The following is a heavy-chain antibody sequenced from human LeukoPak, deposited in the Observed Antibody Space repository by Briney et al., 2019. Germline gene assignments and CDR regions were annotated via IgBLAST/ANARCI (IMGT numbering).Heavy chain of an antibody. J-gene: IGHJ4*02. Sequence: ASVKVSCKASGYTFTGYYMHWVRQAPGQGLEWMGWINPNSGGTNYAQKFQGRVTMTRDTSSSTAYMELSRLRSDDTAVYYCARRGRGRYCSSTSCSSPARLWDYWGQGTLVTVSS. CDR3: ARRGRGRYCSSTSCSSPARLWDY. D-gene: IGHD2-2*01. V-gene: IGHV1-2*02. CDR2: INPNSGGT. CDR1: GYTFTGYY.